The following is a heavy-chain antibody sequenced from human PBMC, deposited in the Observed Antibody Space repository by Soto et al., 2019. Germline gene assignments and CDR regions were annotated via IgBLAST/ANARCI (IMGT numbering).Heavy chain of an antibody. CDR1: GFTFSRHW. J-gene: IGHJ5*02. CDR3: AREIIAVIGAIRWFDP. CDR2: IKGDGSST. Sequence: PGGSLRLSCAASGFTFSRHWMHWVRQAPGKGPVWVSRIKGDGSSTGYADSVKGRFTISRDNAKNTLYLQMDSLRAEDTAVYYCAREIIAVIGAIRWFDPWGQGTLVTVSS. V-gene: IGHV3-74*01. D-gene: IGHD6-19*01.